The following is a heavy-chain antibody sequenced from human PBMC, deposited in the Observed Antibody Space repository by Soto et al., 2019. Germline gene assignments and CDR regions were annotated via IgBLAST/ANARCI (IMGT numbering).Heavy chain of an antibody. J-gene: IGHJ6*02. V-gene: IGHV3-21*01. CDR1: GFTFSSYS. Sequence: ESGGGLVKPGGSLRLSCAASGFTFSSYSMNWVRQAPGKGLEWVSSISSSSSYIYYADSVKGRFTISRDNAKNSLYLQMNSLRAEDTAVYYCARDHERYYYGSGARGMDVWGQGTTVTVSS. CDR2: ISSSSSYI. CDR3: ARDHERYYYGSGARGMDV. D-gene: IGHD3-10*01.